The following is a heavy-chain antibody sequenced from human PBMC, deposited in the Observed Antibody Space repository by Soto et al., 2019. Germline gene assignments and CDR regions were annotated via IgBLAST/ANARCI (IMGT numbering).Heavy chain of an antibody. CDR3: VRGGHGSGSYLGSY. J-gene: IGHJ4*02. V-gene: IGHV3-7*03. CDR1: GFTFTTYW. Sequence: GGSLRLSCVASGFTFTTYWMSWVRQAPGKGLEWVANIRQDGGAQYYVDSVKGRLTISRDNAKNSVYLQMDSLRAEDTAVYYCVRGGHGSGSYLGSYWGQGILVTVS. D-gene: IGHD3-10*01. CDR2: IRQDGGAQ.